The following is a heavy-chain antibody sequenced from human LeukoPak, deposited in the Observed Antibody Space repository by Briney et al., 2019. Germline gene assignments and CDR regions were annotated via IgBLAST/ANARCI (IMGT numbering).Heavy chain of an antibody. V-gene: IGHV1-18*01. J-gene: IGHJ4*02. CDR1: GYTFTSYG. D-gene: IGHD2-2*01. Sequence: ASVKVSCKASGYTFTSYGISWVRQAPGQGLEWMGWISAYNGNTNYAQKLQGRVTMTTDTSTSTAYMELSGLRSDDTAVYYCASSHYSSTWYVYDYWGQGTLVTVSS. CDR2: ISAYNGNT. CDR3: ASSHYSSTWYVYDY.